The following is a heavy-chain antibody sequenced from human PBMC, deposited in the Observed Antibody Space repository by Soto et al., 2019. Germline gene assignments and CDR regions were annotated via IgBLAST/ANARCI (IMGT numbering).Heavy chain of an antibody. J-gene: IGHJ6*02. CDR1: GFTFSNAW. Sequence: GGSLRLSCAASGFTFSNAWMSWVRQAPGKGPEWVGRIKSKTDGGTTDYAAPVKGRFTISRDDSKKTLYLQMNSLKTEKTAVYYCTTEPTYYYGSGFYYYYGMDVWGQGTTVTVSS. CDR2: IKSKTDGGTT. CDR3: TTEPTYYYGSGFYYYYGMDV. D-gene: IGHD3-10*01. V-gene: IGHV3-15*01.